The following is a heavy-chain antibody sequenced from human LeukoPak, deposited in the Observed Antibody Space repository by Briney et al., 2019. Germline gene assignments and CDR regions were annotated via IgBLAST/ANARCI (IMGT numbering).Heavy chain of an antibody. CDR3: ASSMRELLYYSYSPPYYPLDV. D-gene: IGHD3-10*01. CDR1: RGSFTGYY. Sequence: PSETLSLTCAVYRGSFTGYYWSSIRQPPGKGLEWRGEINHIISTNYTPSPTSRVTISVDPSKQQLSLKLSSVTAADTAVYYCASSMRELLYYSYSPPYYPLDVWGKGTTVSVPS. V-gene: IGHV4-34*01. J-gene: IGHJ6*04. CDR2: INHIIST.